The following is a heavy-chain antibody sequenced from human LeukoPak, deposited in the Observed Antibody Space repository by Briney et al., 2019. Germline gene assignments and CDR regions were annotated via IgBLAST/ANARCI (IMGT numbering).Heavy chain of an antibody. D-gene: IGHD4-17*01. CDR2: INHSGST. J-gene: IGHJ6*03. V-gene: IGHV4-34*01. Sequence: SETLSLTCAVYGGSFSGYYWSWIRQPPGKGLEWIREINHSGSTNYNPSLKSRVTISVDTSKNQFSLKLSSVTAADTAVYYCARGTTVTTRFNYYYYYMDVWGKGTTVTVSS. CDR3: ARGTTVTTRFNYYYYYMDV. CDR1: GGSFSGYY.